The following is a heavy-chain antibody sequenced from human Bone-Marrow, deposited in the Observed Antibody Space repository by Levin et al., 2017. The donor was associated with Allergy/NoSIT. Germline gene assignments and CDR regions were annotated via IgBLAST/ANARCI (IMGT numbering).Heavy chain of an antibody. J-gene: IGHJ4*02. V-gene: IGHV3-23*01. CDR2: ISGSGGST. Sequence: GGSLRLSCAASGFTFSSYAMSWVRQAPGKGLEWVSAISGSGGSTYYADSVKGRFTISRDNSKNTLYLQMNSLRAEDTAVYYCAGLKRGWSGYYYFDYWGQGTLVTVSS. CDR3: AGLKRGWSGYYYFDY. CDR1: GFTFSSYA. D-gene: IGHD3-3*01.